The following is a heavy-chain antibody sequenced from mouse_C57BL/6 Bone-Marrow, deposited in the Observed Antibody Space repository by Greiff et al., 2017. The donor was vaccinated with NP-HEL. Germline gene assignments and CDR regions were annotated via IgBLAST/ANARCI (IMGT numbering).Heavy chain of an antibody. D-gene: IGHD1-1*02. CDR3: ARRNYGDAMDY. V-gene: IGHV5-12*01. Sequence: EVKLVESGGGLVQPGGSLELSCAASGFTFSDYYMYWVRQTPEKRLEWVAYISNGGGSTYYPDTVKGRFTISRDNAKNTLYLQMSRLKSEDTAMYYCARRNYGDAMDYWGQGTSVTVSS. CDR2: ISNGGGST. J-gene: IGHJ4*01. CDR1: GFTFSDYY.